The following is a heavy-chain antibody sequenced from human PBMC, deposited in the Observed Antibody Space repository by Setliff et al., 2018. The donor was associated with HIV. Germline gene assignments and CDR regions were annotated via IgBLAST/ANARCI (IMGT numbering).Heavy chain of an antibody. J-gene: IGHJ6*03. CDR1: GYAFTSYA. V-gene: IGHV1-3*01. Sequence: ASVKVSCKASGYAFTSYAMHWMRQAPGQRLEWMGWINAGNGNTKYSQKFQDRVTITRDTSASTAYMDLGSLRSEDTAVYYCARQRGSGTYYYSYYYMDVWGKGTTVTVSS. CDR3: ARQRGSGTYYYSYYYMDV. D-gene: IGHD1-26*01. CDR2: INAGNGNT.